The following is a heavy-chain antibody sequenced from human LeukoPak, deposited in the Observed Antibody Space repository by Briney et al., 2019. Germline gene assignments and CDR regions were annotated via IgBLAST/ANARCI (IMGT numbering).Heavy chain of an antibody. CDR2: ISSSSSYT. Sequence: KPGGSLRLSCAASGFTFSSYTMNWVRQGPGKGLEWVSSISSSSSYTYYADSLKGRFTVSRDNAKNSLYLQMNGLRVEDTAVYYCATARDGYRKGFDSWGQGTLVTVSS. J-gene: IGHJ4*02. D-gene: IGHD5-24*01. CDR3: ATARDGYRKGFDS. V-gene: IGHV3-21*01. CDR1: GFTFSSYT.